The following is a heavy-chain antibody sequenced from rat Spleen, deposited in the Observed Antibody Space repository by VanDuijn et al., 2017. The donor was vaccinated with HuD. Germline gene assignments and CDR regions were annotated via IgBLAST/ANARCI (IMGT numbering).Heavy chain of an antibody. D-gene: IGHD1-9*01. CDR1: GFTFSDYN. CDR3: ARRHYGYTDYFDY. Sequence: EVQMVESGGGLVKPGRSLKLSCAASGFTFSDYNMAWVRQAPTKGLEWVATIIYDGSRTYYRDSVKGRFTISRDNAKSTLSLQMDSLRSEDTATYYWARRHYGYTDYFDYWGQGVMVTVSS. V-gene: IGHV5-7*01. CDR2: IIYDGSRT. J-gene: IGHJ2*01.